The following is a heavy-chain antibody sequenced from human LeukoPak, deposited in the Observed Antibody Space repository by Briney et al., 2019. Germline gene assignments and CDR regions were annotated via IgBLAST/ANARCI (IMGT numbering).Heavy chain of an antibody. D-gene: IGHD3-22*01. CDR2: IYYSGST. V-gene: IGHV4-31*03. CDR3: ARGYYDSSGYYSFDY. CDR1: GGSISSGGYY. J-gene: IGHJ4*02. Sequence: PSETLSLTCTVSGGSISSGGYYWSWMRQHPGKGLEWVGYIYYSGSTYYNPSLKSRVTISVDTSKNQFSLKLSSVTAADTAVYYCARGYYDSSGYYSFDYWGQGTLVTVSS.